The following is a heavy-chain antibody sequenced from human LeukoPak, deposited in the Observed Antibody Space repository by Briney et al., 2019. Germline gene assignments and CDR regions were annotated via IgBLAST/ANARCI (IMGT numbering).Heavy chain of an antibody. D-gene: IGHD3-16*01. V-gene: IGHV3-48*01. CDR3: ARLGGNYFDY. Sequence: GGSLRLSCAASRFTFSSYNMNWVRQAPGKGLEWVSYISSSSNTRYYADSVKGRFTISRDNAKNSLYLQMNSLRAEDTAVYYCARLGGNYFDYWGQGTLVTVSS. J-gene: IGHJ4*02. CDR2: ISSSSNTR. CDR1: RFTFSSYN.